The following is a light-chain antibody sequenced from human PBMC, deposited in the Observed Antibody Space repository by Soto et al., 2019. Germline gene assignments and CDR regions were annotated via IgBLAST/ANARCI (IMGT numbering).Light chain of an antibody. Sequence: QSVLTQPPSASGTPGQRVTISCSGSSSNIESNTVNWYQQLPGMAPKLLIFSNKQRPSGVSDRISGSKSGTSASLAISGLQSEDEADYYCATWDDSLGGWVFGGGTKVTVL. CDR3: ATWDDSLGGWV. V-gene: IGLV1-44*01. CDR1: SSNIESNT. J-gene: IGLJ3*02. CDR2: SNK.